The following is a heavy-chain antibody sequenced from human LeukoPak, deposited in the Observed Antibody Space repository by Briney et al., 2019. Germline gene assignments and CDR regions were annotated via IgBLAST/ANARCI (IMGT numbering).Heavy chain of an antibody. CDR2: IYPGDSDT. V-gene: IGHV5-51*01. CDR1: GYSFTTYW. J-gene: IGHJ4*02. D-gene: IGHD3-10*01. Sequence: GESLKISCKGSGYSFTTYWIGWVRPMPGEGLEWMGIIYPGDSDTTYSPSFQGQVTISADKSISTTYLQWSSLKVSDSAMYFCARLPSSGAPSDYWGQGTLVTVCS. CDR3: ARLPSSGAPSDY.